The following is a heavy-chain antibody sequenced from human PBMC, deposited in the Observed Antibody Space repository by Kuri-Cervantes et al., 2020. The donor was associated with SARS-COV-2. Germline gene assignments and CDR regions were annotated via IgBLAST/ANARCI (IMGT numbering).Heavy chain of an antibody. D-gene: IGHD6-13*01. CDR2: ISYDGSNK. Sequence: GGSLRLSCAASGFTFSSYAMHWVRQAPGKGLEWVAVISYDGSNKYYADSVKGRFTISRDNSKNTLYLQMNSLRAEDTAVYYCARSAPPGMAAAGVDWYFDYWGQGTLVTVSS. CDR1: GFTFSSYA. V-gene: IGHV3-30-3*01. J-gene: IGHJ4*02. CDR3: ARSAPPGMAAAGVDWYFDY.